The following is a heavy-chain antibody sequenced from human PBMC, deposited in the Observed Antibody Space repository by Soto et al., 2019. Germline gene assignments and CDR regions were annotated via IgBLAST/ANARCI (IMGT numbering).Heavy chain of an antibody. CDR2: ISSSGSTI. CDR1: GFTFSDYY. V-gene: IGHV3-11*01. J-gene: IGHJ4*02. Sequence: QVQLVESGGGLVKPGGSLRLSCAASGFTFSDYYMSWIRQAPGKGLEWVSYISSSGSTIYYADSVKGRFTLSRDNAKTSLYLQMNRLRAEDTAVYYCAREQETQTLWFGELLGYWGQGTLVTVSS. D-gene: IGHD3-10*01. CDR3: AREQETQTLWFGELLGY.